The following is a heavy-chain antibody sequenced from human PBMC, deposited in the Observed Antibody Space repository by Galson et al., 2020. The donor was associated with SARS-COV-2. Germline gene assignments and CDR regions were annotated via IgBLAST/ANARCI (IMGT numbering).Heavy chain of an antibody. Sequence: ASVKVSCKASGGTFSSYAISWVRQAPGQGLEWMGRIIPIFGTANYAQKFQGRVTITADKSTSTAYMELSSLRSEDTAVYYCARAHYYYDSSGYADYWGQGTLVTVSS. D-gene: IGHD3-22*01. J-gene: IGHJ4*02. CDR3: ARAHYYYDSSGYADY. CDR2: IIPIFGTA. V-gene: IGHV1-69*06. CDR1: GGTFSSYA.